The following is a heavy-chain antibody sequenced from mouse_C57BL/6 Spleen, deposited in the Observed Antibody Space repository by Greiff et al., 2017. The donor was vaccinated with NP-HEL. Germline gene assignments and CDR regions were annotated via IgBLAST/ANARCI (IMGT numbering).Heavy chain of an antibody. CDR3: TTASPVGDY. D-gene: IGHD1-1*01. Sequence: VQLQQSGAELVRPGASVKLSCTASGFNIIDDYMHWVKQRPEQGLEWIGWIDPENGDTEYASKFQGKATITADTSSNTAYLQLSSLTSEDTAVYYCTTASPVGDYWGQGTTLTVSS. J-gene: IGHJ2*01. V-gene: IGHV14-4*01. CDR2: IDPENGDT. CDR1: GFNIIDDY.